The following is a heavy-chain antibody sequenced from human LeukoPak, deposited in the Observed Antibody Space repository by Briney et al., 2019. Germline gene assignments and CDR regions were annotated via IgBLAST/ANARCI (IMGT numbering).Heavy chain of an antibody. CDR1: GFTFSSYG. Sequence: PGGSLRLSCAASGFTFSSYGMHWVRQAPGKGLEWVAFIRYDGSKYYADSVKGRFTISRDNSKNTLYLQMNSLRAEDTAVYYCAKEAVLMVYQGWFDPWGQGTLVTVSS. CDR3: AKEAVLMVYQGWFDP. V-gene: IGHV3-30*02. CDR2: IRYDGSK. D-gene: IGHD2-8*01. J-gene: IGHJ5*02.